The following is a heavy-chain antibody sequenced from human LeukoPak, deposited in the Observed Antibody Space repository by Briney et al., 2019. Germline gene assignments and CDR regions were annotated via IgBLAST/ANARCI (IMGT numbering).Heavy chain of an antibody. Sequence: SQTLSLTCTVSGGSISSGGYYWSWIRQHPGKGLEWIGYIYYSGSTYYNPSLKSRVTISVDTSKNQFSLKLSSVTAADTAVYYCAREGSQPNYSQFDYWGQGTLVTVSS. CDR1: GGSISSGGYY. CDR3: AREGSQPNYSQFDY. J-gene: IGHJ4*02. V-gene: IGHV4-31*03. CDR2: IYYSGST. D-gene: IGHD1-26*01.